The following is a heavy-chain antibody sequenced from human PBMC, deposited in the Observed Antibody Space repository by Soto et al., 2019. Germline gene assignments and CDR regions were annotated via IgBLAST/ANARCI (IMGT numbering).Heavy chain of an antibody. D-gene: IGHD6-13*01. Sequence: ASVKVSCKASGYTFTSYYIHWVRQAPGQGLQWMGIINPSGGSTTYAQKFQGRVTMTRDTSTSTVYMELSSLTSEDTAVYYCARDVIAAAGTAGWGQGTLVTVSS. CDR1: GYTFTSYY. V-gene: IGHV1-46*01. CDR3: ARDVIAAAGTAG. CDR2: INPSGGST. J-gene: IGHJ4*02.